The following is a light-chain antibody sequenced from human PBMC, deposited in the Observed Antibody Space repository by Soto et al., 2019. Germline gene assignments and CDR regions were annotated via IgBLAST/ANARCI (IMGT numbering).Light chain of an antibody. J-gene: IGKJ1*01. V-gene: IGKV1-5*03. CDR1: QSIGTW. Sequence: DIQMTQSPSTLSASVGDRVTITYRASQSIGTWLAWFQQKPGKAPKVLIYKASNLESGVPSRFSGSGSGTEFTLTISSLQSDDFATYYCQHYYGYSWTFGQGTKVDI. CDR2: KAS. CDR3: QHYYGYSWT.